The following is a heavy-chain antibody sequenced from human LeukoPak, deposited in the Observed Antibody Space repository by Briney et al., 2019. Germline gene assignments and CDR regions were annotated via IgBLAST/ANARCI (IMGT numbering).Heavy chain of an antibody. CDR2: IYYSGST. CDR3: ARTQAYCSSTSCYPFDY. Sequence: PSQTLSLTCTVSGGSISTGGYYWSWIRQHPEKGLEWIGYIYYSGSTYYNPSLKSRVTMSVDTSKNQISLKLSSVTAVDTAVYYCARTQAYCSSTSCYPFDYWGQGTLVTVSS. D-gene: IGHD2-2*01. J-gene: IGHJ4*02. CDR1: GGSISTGGYY. V-gene: IGHV4-31*03.